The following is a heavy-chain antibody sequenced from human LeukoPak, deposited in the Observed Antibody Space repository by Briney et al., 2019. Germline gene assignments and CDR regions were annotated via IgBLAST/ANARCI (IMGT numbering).Heavy chain of an antibody. V-gene: IGHV5-51*01. CDR1: GNRFTSYW. CDR2: IYPGDSDT. Sequence: GESLKISCKASGNRFTSYWIGWVRQMPGKGLEWMGIIYPGDSDTRYSPSFQGQVTISADKSISTAYLQWSSLKASDTAMYYCARQVGVPRDNWFDPWGQGTLVTVSS. D-gene: IGHD2-8*01. J-gene: IGHJ5*02. CDR3: ARQVGVPRDNWFDP.